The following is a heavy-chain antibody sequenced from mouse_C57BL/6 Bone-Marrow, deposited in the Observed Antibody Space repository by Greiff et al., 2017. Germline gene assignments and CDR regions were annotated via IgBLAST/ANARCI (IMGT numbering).Heavy chain of an antibody. J-gene: IGHJ4*01. V-gene: IGHV1-78*01. CDR2: IYPRDGST. CDR1: GYTFTNHT. CDR3: ANYDGYAMDY. D-gene: IGHD2-4*01. Sequence: VQLQQSDAELVKPGASVKISCKVSGYTFTNHTIHWMKQRPEQGLEWIGYIYPRDGSTKYNEQFKGKATLPAAKSSSTAYMQLNSLTSEGSAVYFCANYDGYAMDYWGQGTSVTVSS.